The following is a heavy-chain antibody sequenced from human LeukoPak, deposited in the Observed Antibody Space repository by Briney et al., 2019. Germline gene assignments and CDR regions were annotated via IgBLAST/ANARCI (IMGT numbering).Heavy chain of an antibody. CDR1: GYSFTSYG. D-gene: IGHD5-18*01. V-gene: IGHV1-18*01. J-gene: IGHJ4*02. Sequence: ASVKVSCKASGYSFTSYGITWVRQAPGQGLEWMGWISTYDGDANYAQQLQGRVTMTTDTSTITACMELRSLRSDDTAVYYCARAPSGFTYGPGDHWGQGTLVTVSS. CDR3: ARAPSGFTYGPGDH. CDR2: ISTYDGDA.